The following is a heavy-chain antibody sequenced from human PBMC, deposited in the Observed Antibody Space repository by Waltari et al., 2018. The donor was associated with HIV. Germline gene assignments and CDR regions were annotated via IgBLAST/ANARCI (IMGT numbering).Heavy chain of an antibody. CDR3: ASGYSSSWRSDYYYYGRDV. Sequence: EVQLVESGGGLVQPGGSLRLSCAASGFTFSSYWMHWVRQAPGKGQVGVPRNNSTGTSKSYANAVKARFTISRDNAKNTLYLKMNSLRAEDRAVYYCASGYSSSWRSDYYYYGRDVGGQGTTVTVSS. J-gene: IGHJ6*02. CDR1: GFTFSSYW. D-gene: IGHD6-13*01. V-gene: IGHV3-74*01. CDR2: NNSTGTSK.